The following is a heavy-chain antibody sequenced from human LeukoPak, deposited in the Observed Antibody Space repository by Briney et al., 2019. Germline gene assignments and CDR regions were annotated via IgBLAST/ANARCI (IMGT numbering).Heavy chain of an antibody. CDR2: IIPIFGTA. V-gene: IGHV1-69*05. CDR3: ASAGSNLDHNYYDSSGYPYYYYMDV. Sequence: SVKVSCKASGVTFSSYAISWVRQAPGQGLEWMGGIIPIFGTANYTQNFQGRVTITTDESTSTAYMELSSLRSEDTAVYYCASAGSNLDHNYYDSSGYPYYYYMDVWGKGTTVTVSS. J-gene: IGHJ6*03. D-gene: IGHD3-22*01. CDR1: GVTFSSYA.